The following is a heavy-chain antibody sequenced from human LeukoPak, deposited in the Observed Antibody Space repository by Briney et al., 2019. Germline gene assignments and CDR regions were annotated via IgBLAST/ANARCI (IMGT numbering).Heavy chain of an antibody. CDR1: GFTISSYA. CDR3: AKPRSTKIAYYYGSGRNTDY. V-gene: IGHV3-23*01. Sequence: GGSLRLSCAASGFTISSYAMSWVRQAPGKGLEWVSAISGSGGSTYYADSVKGRFTISRDNSKNTLYLQMNSLRAENTAVYYCAKPRSTKIAYYYGSGRNTDYWGQGTLVTVSS. D-gene: IGHD3-10*01. J-gene: IGHJ4*02. CDR2: ISGSGGST.